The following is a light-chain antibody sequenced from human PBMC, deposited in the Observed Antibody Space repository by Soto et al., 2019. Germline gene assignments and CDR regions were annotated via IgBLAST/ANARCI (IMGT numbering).Light chain of an antibody. CDR2: LEGSGSY. CDR3: ETWDSITRV. Sequence: QSVLTQSSSASASLGSSVKLTCTLSSGHSSYIIAWHQQQPGKAPRYLMKLEGSGSYNKGSGVPDRFSGSSPGADRYLTISNLSSEDEANYYSETWDSITRVFGGGTNLTVL. CDR1: SGHSSYI. V-gene: IGLV4-60*03. J-gene: IGLJ2*01.